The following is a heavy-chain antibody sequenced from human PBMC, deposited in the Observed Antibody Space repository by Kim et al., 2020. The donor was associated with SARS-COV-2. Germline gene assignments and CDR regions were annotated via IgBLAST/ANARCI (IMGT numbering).Heavy chain of an antibody. CDR3: ARVVFISRLLQYYFDY. D-gene: IGHD2-15*01. J-gene: IGHJ4*02. V-gene: IGHV4-34*13. Sequence: SLKVRITISVDTSKNQFSLKLSSVTAADTAVYYCARVVFISRLLQYYFDYWGQGTLVTVSS.